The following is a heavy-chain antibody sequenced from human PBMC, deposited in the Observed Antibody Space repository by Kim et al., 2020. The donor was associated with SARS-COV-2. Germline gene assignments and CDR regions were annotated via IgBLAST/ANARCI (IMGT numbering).Heavy chain of an antibody. CDR1: GFTFSNAW. CDR3: TTDPYPWIQLWLGGNYYGMDV. J-gene: IGHJ6*02. Sequence: GGSLRLSCAASGFTFSNAWMSWVRQAPGKGLEWVGRIKSKTDGGTTDYAAPVKGRFTISRDDSKNTLYLQMNSLKTEDTAVYYCTTDPYPWIQLWLGGNYYGMDVWGQGTTVTVSS. V-gene: IGHV3-15*01. CDR2: IKSKTDGGTT. D-gene: IGHD5-18*01.